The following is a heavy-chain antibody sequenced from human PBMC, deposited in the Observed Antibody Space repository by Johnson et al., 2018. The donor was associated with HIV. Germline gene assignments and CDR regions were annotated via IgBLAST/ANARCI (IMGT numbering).Heavy chain of an antibody. D-gene: IGHD5-24*01. CDR3: ARGALEMATITDAFDI. V-gene: IGHV3-30*03. CDR2: ISYDGSNK. J-gene: IGHJ3*02. CDR1: GFSFSIYW. Sequence: QVQLVESGGGLVQPGGSLRLSCGGSGFSFSIYWLPWVRQAPGKGLEWVAVISYDGSNKYYADSVKGRFTISRDNSKNTLYLQMGSLRAEDMAVYYCARGALEMATITDAFDIWGQGTMVTVSS.